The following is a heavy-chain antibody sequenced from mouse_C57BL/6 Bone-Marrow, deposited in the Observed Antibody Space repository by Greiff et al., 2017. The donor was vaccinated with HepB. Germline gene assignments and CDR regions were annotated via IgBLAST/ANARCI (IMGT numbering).Heavy chain of an antibody. Sequence: QVQLQQPGAELVKPGASVKLSCKASGYTFTSYWLQWVKQRPGQGLEWIGEIDPSDSYTNYNQKFKGKATLTVDTSSSTAYMPLSSLTSEDSAVYYCASSLNCDYYAMDYWGQGTSVTVSS. D-gene: IGHD4-1*01. CDR1: GYTFTSYW. CDR3: ASSLNCDYYAMDY. V-gene: IGHV1-50*01. CDR2: IDPSDSYT. J-gene: IGHJ4*01.